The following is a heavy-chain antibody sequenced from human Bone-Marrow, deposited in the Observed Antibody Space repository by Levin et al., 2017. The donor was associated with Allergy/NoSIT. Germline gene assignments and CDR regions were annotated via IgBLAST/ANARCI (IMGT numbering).Heavy chain of an antibody. CDR1: GFSFSDYA. Sequence: GGSLRLSCAASGFSFSDYAMTWVRQAPGKELEWVSSISGSGGSTFYADSVRGRFSIFRDNSKSTLFLQMNSLKVEDAAVYHCVKDGGFCGGSSCYASDYWGRGTLVTVSS. CDR2: ISGSGGST. J-gene: IGHJ4*02. CDR3: VKDGGFCGGSSCYASDY. D-gene: IGHD3-22*01. V-gene: IGHV3-23*01.